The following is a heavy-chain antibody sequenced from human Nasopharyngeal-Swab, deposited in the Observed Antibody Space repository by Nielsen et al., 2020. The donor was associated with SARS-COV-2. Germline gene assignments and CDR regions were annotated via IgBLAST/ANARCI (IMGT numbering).Heavy chain of an antibody. CDR2: MNPNSGNT. CDR3: ARGGVGPVGGALDY. Sequence: ASLKVSCKASGYNFTTYDFNWVRQATGQGLEWMGWMNPNSGNTGYAQKFQGRVTMTRKTSLSTAYLELRSLRSDDTAVYYCARGGVGPVGGALDYWGQGTLVTVSS. J-gene: IGHJ4*02. V-gene: IGHV1-8*01. D-gene: IGHD1-26*01. CDR1: GYNFTTYD.